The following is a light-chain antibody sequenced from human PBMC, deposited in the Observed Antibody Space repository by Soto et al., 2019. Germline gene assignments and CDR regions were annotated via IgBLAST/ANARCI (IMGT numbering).Light chain of an antibody. J-gene: IGLJ1*01. Sequence: QSALTQPASVSGSPGQSITISCTGTSSDIGGYNHVSWYQQHPGKAPQLMIYDVTNRPSGVSNRFSGSKSGNTASLTIFGLQAEDEADYYCSSYTGITSHYLFGTGTKVTVL. V-gene: IGLV2-14*01. CDR1: SSDIGGYNH. CDR3: SSYTGITSHYL. CDR2: DVT.